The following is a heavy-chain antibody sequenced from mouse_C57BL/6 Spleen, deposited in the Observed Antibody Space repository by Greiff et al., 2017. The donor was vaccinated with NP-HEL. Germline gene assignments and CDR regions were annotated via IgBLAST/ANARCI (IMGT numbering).Heavy chain of an antibody. V-gene: IGHV1-55*01. Sequence: QVHVKQPGAELVKPGASVKMSCKASGYTFTSYWITWVKQRPGQGLEWIGDIYPGSGSTNYNEKFKSKATLTVDTSSSTAYMQLSSLTSEDSAVYYCARQPDGYYAMDYWGQGTSVTVSS. J-gene: IGHJ4*01. D-gene: IGHD2-3*01. CDR1: GYTFTSYW. CDR2: IYPGSGST. CDR3: ARQPDGYYAMDY.